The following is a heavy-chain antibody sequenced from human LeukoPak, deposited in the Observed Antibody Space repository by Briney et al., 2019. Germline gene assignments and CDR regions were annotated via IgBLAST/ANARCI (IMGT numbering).Heavy chain of an antibody. CDR1: GYDFASVG. Sequence: ASVKVSCKASGYDFASVGITWVRRAPGQGLEWMGWISPYNGNTRYAQKFQGRVAMTTDTSTTTAYMELRGLRFNDTAVYYCARAGSGSGWYFDYWGQGTLVTVSS. V-gene: IGHV1-18*01. CDR3: ARAGSGSGWYFDY. J-gene: IGHJ4*02. CDR2: ISPYNGNT. D-gene: IGHD6-19*01.